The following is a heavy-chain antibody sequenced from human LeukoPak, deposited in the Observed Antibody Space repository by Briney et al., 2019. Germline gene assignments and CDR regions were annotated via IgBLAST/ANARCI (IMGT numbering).Heavy chain of an antibody. V-gene: IGHV3-43*02. Sequence: GGSLRLSCAASGFTFDDYAMHWVRQAPGKGLEWVSLISGDGGSTYYADSVKGGFTISRDNSKNSLYLQMNSLRTEDTALYHCAKDSYSGSYFGLDDAFDIWGQGTMVTVSS. CDR3: AKDSYSGSYFGLDDAFDI. J-gene: IGHJ3*02. CDR2: ISGDGGST. D-gene: IGHD1-26*01. CDR1: GFTFDDYA.